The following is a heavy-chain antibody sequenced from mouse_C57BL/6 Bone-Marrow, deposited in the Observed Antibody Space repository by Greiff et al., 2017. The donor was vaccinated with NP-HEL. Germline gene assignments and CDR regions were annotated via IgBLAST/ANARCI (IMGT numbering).Heavy chain of an antibody. CDR2: INPYNGGT. D-gene: IGHD1-1*01. J-gene: IGHJ3*01. CDR1: GYTFTDYY. V-gene: IGHV1-19*01. Sequence: SGPVLVKPGASVKMSCKASGYTFTDYYMNWVKQSHGKSLEWIGVINPYNGGTSYNQKFKGKATLTVDKSSSTAYMELNSVTSEDSAVYYCARTHYYGSSYEFAYWGQGTLVTVSA. CDR3: ARTHYYGSSYEFAY.